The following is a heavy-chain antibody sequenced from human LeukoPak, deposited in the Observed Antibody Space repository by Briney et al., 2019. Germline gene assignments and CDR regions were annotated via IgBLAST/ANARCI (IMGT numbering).Heavy chain of an antibody. CDR3: ARGIVVVPAAMGYYFDY. J-gene: IGHJ4*02. CDR1: GFTFISYA. V-gene: IGHV3-64*01. D-gene: IGHD2-2*01. Sequence: GGSLTLSCAASGFTFISYAMHWLRHAPGKGLESVSAISSNGGSTYYANSVKGRFTISRDNSKNTLYLQMGSLRAEDMAVYYCARGIVVVPAAMGYYFDYWGQGTLVTVSS. CDR2: ISSNGGST.